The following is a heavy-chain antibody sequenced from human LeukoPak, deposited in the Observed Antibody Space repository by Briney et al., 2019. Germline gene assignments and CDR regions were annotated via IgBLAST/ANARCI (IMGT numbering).Heavy chain of an antibody. CDR2: ISAYNGNT. J-gene: IGHJ3*02. CDR1: GYTFTSYG. V-gene: IGHV1-18*01. Sequence: ASVKVSCKASGYTFTSYGISWVRQAPGQGLEWMGWISAYNGNTNYAQKLQGRVTMTTDTSTSTAYMELRSLRSDDTAVYYCARHSKLGYCSGGSCSNHAFDIWGQGTMVTVSS. D-gene: IGHD2-15*01. CDR3: ARHSKLGYCSGGSCSNHAFDI.